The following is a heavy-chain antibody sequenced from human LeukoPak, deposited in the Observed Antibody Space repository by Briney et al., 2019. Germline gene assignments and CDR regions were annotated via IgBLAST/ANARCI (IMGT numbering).Heavy chain of an antibody. V-gene: IGHV4-61*01. D-gene: IGHD3-10*01. CDR3: ARGFGDWGLSWFDP. CDR1: GGSVSSGSYY. Sequence: PSETLSLTCTVSGGSVSSGSYYWSWIRQPPGKGLEWIGYINYSGSAKYNPSLKSRVTISVDTSKNQFPLKLTSVTAADTAVYYCARGFGDWGLSWFDPWGQGTLVTVSS. J-gene: IGHJ5*02. CDR2: INYSGSA.